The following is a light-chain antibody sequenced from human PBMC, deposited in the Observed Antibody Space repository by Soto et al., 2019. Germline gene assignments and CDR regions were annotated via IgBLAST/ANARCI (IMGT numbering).Light chain of an antibody. CDR3: QQFDNVPSFT. Sequence: DIQMTQSPSSLSASVGDRVTITCQASQDIRNYLNWYQQKQGKAPKLLIYDASNVETGVPSRFSGSGAGTDFTFTIFSLQAEDIATYYCQQFDNVPSFTFGPGTTVDIK. J-gene: IGKJ3*01. CDR1: QDIRNY. CDR2: DAS. V-gene: IGKV1-33*01.